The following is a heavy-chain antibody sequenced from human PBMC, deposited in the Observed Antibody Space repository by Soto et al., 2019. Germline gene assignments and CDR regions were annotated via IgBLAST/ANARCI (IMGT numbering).Heavy chain of an antibody. CDR3: ARDRGLVLKGNWFDP. D-gene: IGHD6-19*01. Sequence: PSETLSLTCAVYGGSFSGYYWSWIRQPPGKGLEWIGEINHSGSTNYNPSLKSRVTISVDTSKNQFSLKLSSVTAADTAVYYCARDRGLVLKGNWFDPWGQGTLVTVS. CDR2: INHSGST. V-gene: IGHV4-34*01. CDR1: GGSFSGYY. J-gene: IGHJ5*02.